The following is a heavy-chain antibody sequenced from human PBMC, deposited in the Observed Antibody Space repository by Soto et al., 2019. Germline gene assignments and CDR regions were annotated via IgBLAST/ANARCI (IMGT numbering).Heavy chain of an antibody. V-gene: IGHV4-30-2*01. Sequence: SETLSLTCAVSGGSISSGGYSWSWIRQPPGKGLEWIGYIYHSGSTYYNPSLKSRVTISVDRSKNQFSLKLSSVTAADTAVYYXARDARGGSSWYNWFDPWGQGTLVTVSS. D-gene: IGHD6-13*01. J-gene: IGHJ5*02. CDR3: ARDARGGSSWYNWFDP. CDR1: GGSISSGGYS. CDR2: IYHSGST.